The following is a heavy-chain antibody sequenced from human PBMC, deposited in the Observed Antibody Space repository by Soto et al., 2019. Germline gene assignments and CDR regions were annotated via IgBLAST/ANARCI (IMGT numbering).Heavy chain of an antibody. D-gene: IGHD3-3*01. CDR3: ASFDFWSGFDY. J-gene: IGHJ4*02. Sequence: GGSLRLSCAASGFTFSSYEMNWVRQAPGKGLEWVSYISSSGSTIYYADSVKGRFTISRDNAKNSLYLQMNSLRAEDTAVYYCASFDFWSGFDYWGQGTLGTVAP. CDR1: GFTFSSYE. CDR2: ISSSGSTI. V-gene: IGHV3-48*03.